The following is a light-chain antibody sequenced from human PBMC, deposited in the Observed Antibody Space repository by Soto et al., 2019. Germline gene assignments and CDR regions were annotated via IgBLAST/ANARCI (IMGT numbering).Light chain of an antibody. CDR3: LQHTTYPLT. Sequence: DIQMTQSPSSLSASVGDRVTITCRASQGIRNDLAWYQQKPGMAPKRLIFATSNLHSGVPSRFSGCGSGTEFTLTISSLQPDDFATYYCLQHTTYPLTFGQGTKVEI. CDR2: ATS. CDR1: QGIRND. V-gene: IGKV1-17*01. J-gene: IGKJ1*01.